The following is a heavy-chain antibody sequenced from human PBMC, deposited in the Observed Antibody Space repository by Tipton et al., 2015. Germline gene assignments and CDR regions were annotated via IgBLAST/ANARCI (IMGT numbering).Heavy chain of an antibody. CDR2: ISGRIGNT. Sequence: GSLRLSCAASGFTFSSYAMTWVRQAPGKGLEWVSLISGRIGNTDYADSVTGRFTVSRDNSNNTLFLQMNSLRAEDTAVYYCARADYYSSEGGMDVWGQGTTVTVSS. D-gene: IGHD3-22*01. J-gene: IGHJ6*02. V-gene: IGHV3-23*01. CDR3: ARADYYSSEGGMDV. CDR1: GFTFSSYA.